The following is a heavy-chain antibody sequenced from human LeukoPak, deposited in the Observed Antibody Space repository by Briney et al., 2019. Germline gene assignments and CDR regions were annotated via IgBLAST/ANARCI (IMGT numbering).Heavy chain of an antibody. CDR3: ARGIAARPYYYYYGMDV. J-gene: IGHJ6*02. CDR1: GGSFSGYY. Sequence: SETLSLTCAVYGGSFSGYYWSWIRQPPGKGLEWIGEINHSGSTNYNPSLKSRVTISVDTSKNQFSLKLSSVTAADTAVYYCARGIAARPYYYYYGMDVWGQGTTVTVSS. D-gene: IGHD6-6*01. V-gene: IGHV4-34*01. CDR2: INHSGST.